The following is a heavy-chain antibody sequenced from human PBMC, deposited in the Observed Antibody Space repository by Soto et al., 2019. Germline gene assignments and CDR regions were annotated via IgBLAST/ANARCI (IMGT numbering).Heavy chain of an antibody. CDR3: ARLIRIAIFGEESSP. CDR1: GGSISSSSYY. D-gene: IGHD3-3*01. CDR2: IYYSGST. Sequence: PSETLSLTCTVSGGSISSSSYYWGWIRQPPGKGLEWIGSIYYSGSTYYNPSLKSRVTISVDTSKNQFSLKLSSVTAADTAVYYCARLIRIAIFGEESSPWGQGTLVTVSS. V-gene: IGHV4-39*01. J-gene: IGHJ5*02.